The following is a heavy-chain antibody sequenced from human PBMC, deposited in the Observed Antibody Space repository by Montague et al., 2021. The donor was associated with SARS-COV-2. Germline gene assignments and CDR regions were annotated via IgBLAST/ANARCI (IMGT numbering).Heavy chain of an antibody. V-gene: IGHV4-59*01. CDR3: ARDPLMVRGVSVYGMDV. Sequence: SETLSLTCTVSGGSISGYYWSWIRQPPGKGLEWIGYIYYSGSTNYNPSLKSRVTISVDTSKNQFSLKLSSVTAADTAVYYCARDPLMVRGVSVYGMDVWGQGTTVTVSS. J-gene: IGHJ6*02. CDR2: IYYSGST. CDR1: GGSISGYY. D-gene: IGHD3-10*01.